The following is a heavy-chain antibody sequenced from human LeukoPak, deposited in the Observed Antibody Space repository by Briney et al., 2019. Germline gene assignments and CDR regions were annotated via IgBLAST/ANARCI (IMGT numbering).Heavy chain of an antibody. CDR1: GFTFSNAW. V-gene: IGHV3-15*01. CDR2: IKSKTDCGTT. J-gene: IGHJ5*02. CDR3: TTSSIAAP. Sequence: TGXSLRLSCAASGFTFSNAWMSWVRQARGKGVEWVGLIKSKTDCGTTDYAAPVKGRFTISRDDSKNTLYLQMNSLKTEDTAVYYCTTSSIAAPWGRGTLVTVSS. D-gene: IGHD6-6*01.